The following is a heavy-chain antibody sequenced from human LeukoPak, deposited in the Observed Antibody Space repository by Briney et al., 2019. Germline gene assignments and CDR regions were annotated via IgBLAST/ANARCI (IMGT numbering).Heavy chain of an antibody. V-gene: IGHV4-34*01. CDR2: INHSGST. Sequence: SETLSLTCAVYGGSFSGYYWSWIRQPPGKGLEWIGEINHSGSTNYNPSLKSRVTISVDTSKNQFSLELSSVTAADTAVYYCASGYLGYWGQGTLVTVSS. J-gene: IGHJ4*02. CDR3: ASGYLGY. CDR1: GGSFSGYY.